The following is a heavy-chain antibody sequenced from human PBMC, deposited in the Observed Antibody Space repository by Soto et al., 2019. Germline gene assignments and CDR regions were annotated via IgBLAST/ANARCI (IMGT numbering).Heavy chain of an antibody. J-gene: IGHJ4*02. CDR3: ARVSREVVPAAIDY. CDR1: GFTFSSYW. Sequence: EVQLVESGGGLVQPGGSLRLSCAASGFTFSSYWIHWVRQAPGKGLVWVSRINSDGSSTTYADSVKGRFTISRDNAKNTRYLQTNSLRAEDTAVYYCARVSREVVPAAIDYWGQGTLVTVSS. CDR2: INSDGSST. D-gene: IGHD2-2*01. V-gene: IGHV3-74*01.